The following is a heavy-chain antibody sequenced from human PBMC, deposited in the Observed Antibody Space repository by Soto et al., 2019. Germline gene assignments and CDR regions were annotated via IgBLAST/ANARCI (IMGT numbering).Heavy chain of an antibody. D-gene: IGHD2-2*01. Sequence: QVQLVESGGGVVQPGGSLRLSCAASGFTFNNYAVHWVRQAPGKGLEWVAIISYDGSNKYYADSVKGRFTISRDNSKHTLYLQMNSLRAEDTAVYYCASQLLTIGSFDYWGQGTLVTVSS. V-gene: IGHV3-30-3*01. CDR1: GFTFNNYA. CDR2: ISYDGSNK. J-gene: IGHJ4*02. CDR3: ASQLLTIGSFDY.